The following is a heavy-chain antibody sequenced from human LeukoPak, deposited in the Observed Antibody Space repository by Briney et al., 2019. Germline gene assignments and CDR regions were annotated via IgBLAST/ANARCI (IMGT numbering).Heavy chain of an antibody. J-gene: IGHJ3*02. D-gene: IGHD6-25*01. V-gene: IGHV1-46*01. CDR2: INPSGGST. CDR3: ARDQGRRLRKAFDI. CDR1: GYTFTNYY. Sequence: ASVKVSCKASGYTFTNYYMHWVRQAPGQGLEWMGIINPSGGSTSYAQKFQGRVTMTTDTSKNQFSLKLSSVTAADTAVYYCARDQGRRLRKAFDIWGQGTMVTVS.